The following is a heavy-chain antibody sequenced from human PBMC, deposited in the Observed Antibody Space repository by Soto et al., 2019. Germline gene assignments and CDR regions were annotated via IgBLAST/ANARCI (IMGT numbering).Heavy chain of an antibody. CDR2: IYSGGVT. CDR3: VRDPSTTGYYGLDV. J-gene: IGHJ6*02. V-gene: IGHV3-53*01. Sequence: GGSLRLSCAASGFTVKNYQMNWVRQAPGKGLEWVSVIYSGGVTYYPDSVKGRFTTIRDTSKNTVYLQMNSLRADDTAMYYCVRDPSTTGYYGLDVWGQGTTVTVSS. CDR1: GFTVKNYQ.